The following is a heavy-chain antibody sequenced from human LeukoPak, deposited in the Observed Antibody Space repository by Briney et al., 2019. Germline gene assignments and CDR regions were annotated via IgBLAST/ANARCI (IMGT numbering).Heavy chain of an antibody. CDR1: GFTFSSYS. J-gene: IGHJ4*02. CDR3: ARDKRSGDYDFWSGYYTLYFDY. D-gene: IGHD3-3*01. CDR2: ISSSSSYI. Sequence: GGSLRLSCAASGFTFSSYSMNWVRQAPGKGLEWVSSISSSSSYIYYADSVKGRSTISRDNAKNSLHLQMNSLRAEDTAVYYCARDKRSGDYDFWSGYYTLYFDYWGQGTLVTVSS. V-gene: IGHV3-21*01.